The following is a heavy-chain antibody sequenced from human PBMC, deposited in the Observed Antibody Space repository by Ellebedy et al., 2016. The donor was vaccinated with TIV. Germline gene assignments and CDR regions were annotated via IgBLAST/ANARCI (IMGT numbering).Heavy chain of an antibody. CDR1: GPSFSSHA. V-gene: IGHV3-30*04. D-gene: IGHD3-22*01. CDR2: IANDESGR. Sequence: GESLKISCEASGPSFSSHAMHWVRQAPGKGLEWVAVIANDESGRHYADSVKGRFTISRDNSKNTLDLQMNSLRVEDKAVYYCVKGGYDRSGYYAPPVECWGQGTLVTVSS. J-gene: IGHJ4*02. CDR3: VKGGYDRSGYYAPPVEC.